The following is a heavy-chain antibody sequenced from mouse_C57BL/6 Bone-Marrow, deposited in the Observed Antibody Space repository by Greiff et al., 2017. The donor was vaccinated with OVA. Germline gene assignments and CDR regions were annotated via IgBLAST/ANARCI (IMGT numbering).Heavy chain of an antibody. V-gene: IGHV1-81*01. Sequence: QVQLQQSGAELARPGASVKLSCKASGYTFTSYGISWVKQRTGQGLEWIGEIYPRSGNTYYNEKFKGKATLTADKSSSTAYMELRSLTSEDSAVYFCERLGGGYFFAYWGQGTLVTVSA. D-gene: IGHD2-3*01. J-gene: IGHJ3*01. CDR2: IYPRSGNT. CDR3: ERLGGGYFFAY. CDR1: GYTFTSYG.